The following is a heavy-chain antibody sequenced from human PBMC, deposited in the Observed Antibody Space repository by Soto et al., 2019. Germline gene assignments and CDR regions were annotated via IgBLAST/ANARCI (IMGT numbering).Heavy chain of an antibody. V-gene: IGHV4-59*08. Sequence: PSETLFLTCTVSGGSISSYYWSWIRQPPGKGLEWIGYIYYSGSTNYNPSLKSRVTISVDTSKNQFSLKLSSVTAADTAVYYCARHKRTRSFDYWGQGTLVTVS. CDR2: IYYSGST. CDR3: ARHKRTRSFDY. D-gene: IGHD3-10*01. CDR1: GGSISSYY. J-gene: IGHJ4*02.